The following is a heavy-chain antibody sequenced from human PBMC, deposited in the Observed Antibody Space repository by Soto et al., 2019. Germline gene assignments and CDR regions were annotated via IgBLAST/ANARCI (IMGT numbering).Heavy chain of an antibody. Sequence: SETLSLTCTVSGGSISSGGYYWSWIRQHPGKGLEWIGYIYYSGSTYYNPSLKSRVTISVDTSKNQFSLKLSSVTAADTAVYYSAREGKFRYCSSTSCYTGPYYYYYGMDVWGQGTTVTVSS. D-gene: IGHD2-2*02. CDR2: IYYSGST. V-gene: IGHV4-31*03. CDR1: GGSISSGGYY. CDR3: AREGKFRYCSSTSCYTGPYYYYYGMDV. J-gene: IGHJ6*02.